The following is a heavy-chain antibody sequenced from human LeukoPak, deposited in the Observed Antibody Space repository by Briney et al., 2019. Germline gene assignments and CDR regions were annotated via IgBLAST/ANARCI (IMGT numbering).Heavy chain of an antibody. CDR1: GGSISSGSYY. Sequence: SQTLSLTCTVSGGSISSGSYYWSWIRQPAGKGLEWIGRIYTSGSTNYNPSLRSRVTMSVDTSKNQFSLKLSSVTAADTAVYYCARRDLRYFDWFRSPAADSAFDIWGQGTMVHVSS. CDR3: ARRDLRYFDWFRSPAADSAFDI. D-gene: IGHD3-9*01. V-gene: IGHV4-61*02. J-gene: IGHJ3*02. CDR2: IYTSGST.